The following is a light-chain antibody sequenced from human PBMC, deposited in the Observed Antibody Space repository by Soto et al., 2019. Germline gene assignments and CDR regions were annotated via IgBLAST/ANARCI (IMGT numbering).Light chain of an antibody. CDR1: QSGLYSSNNENY. CDR3: QQYYSPPLT. CDR2: WPS. V-gene: IGKV4-1*01. J-gene: IGKJ5*01. Sequence: DIVMTQSPESLALSLGERATINCKSSQSGLYSSNNENYLAWYQQKPGQPPKLLIYWPSTREPGVPDRFSGSGSGTDFTLTSSSLQAADVAVYYGQQYYSPPLTYGQGTRLEIK.